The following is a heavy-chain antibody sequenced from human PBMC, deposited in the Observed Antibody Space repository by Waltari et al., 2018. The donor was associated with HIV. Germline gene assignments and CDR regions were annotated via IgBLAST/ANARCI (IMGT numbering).Heavy chain of an antibody. J-gene: IGHJ6*02. CDR1: GGSISSNTYY. Sequence: QLQLQESGPGLVKPSETLSLTCTVSGGSISSNTYYWGWIRQPPGKGLEWIGGVSDSGSTYYHPSLKSRVTISVDTSKNQFSLKLNSVTAADTAVYYCATYSDFWSGYSERHSYEYGINVWGQGTTVTVSS. V-gene: IGHV4-39*01. D-gene: IGHD3-3*01. CDR3: ATYSDFWSGYSERHSYEYGINV. CDR2: VSDSGST.